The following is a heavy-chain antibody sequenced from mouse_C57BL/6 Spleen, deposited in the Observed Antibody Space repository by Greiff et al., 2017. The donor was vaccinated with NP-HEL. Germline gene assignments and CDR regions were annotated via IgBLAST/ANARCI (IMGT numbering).Heavy chain of an antibody. CDR1: GYTFTSYW. J-gene: IGHJ4*01. V-gene: IGHV1-59*01. D-gene: IGHD1-1*01. Sequence: QVQLQQSGAELVRPGTSVKLSCKASGYTFTSYWMHWVKQRPGQGLEWIGVIDPSDSYTNYNQKFKGKATLTVDTSSSTAYMQLSSLTSEDSAVYYCARTPNYYGSSYYAMDYWGQGTSVTVSS. CDR3: ARTPNYYGSSYYAMDY. CDR2: IDPSDSYT.